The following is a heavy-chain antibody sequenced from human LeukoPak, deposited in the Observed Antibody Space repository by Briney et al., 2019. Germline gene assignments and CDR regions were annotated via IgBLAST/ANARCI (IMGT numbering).Heavy chain of an antibody. CDR1: GFTVSKNY. V-gene: IGHV3-53*01. CDR3: ARDPPGATDY. D-gene: IGHD1-1*01. CDR2: IYSGGNT. J-gene: IGHJ4*02. Sequence: PGGSLRLSCAASGFTVSKNYMSWVRQAPGKGREWVSVIYSGGNTYYAASVKGRFTISRDNSKNTLYLQMNSLRAEDTAVYYCARDPPGATDYWGQGTLVTVSS.